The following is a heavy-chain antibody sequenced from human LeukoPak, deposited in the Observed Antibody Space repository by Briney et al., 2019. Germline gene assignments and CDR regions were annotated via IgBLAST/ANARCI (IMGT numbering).Heavy chain of an antibody. CDR2: ISSSSSYI. V-gene: IGHV3-21*01. Sequence: PGGSLRLSCAASGFTFSSYSMNWVRQAPGKGLEWVSSISSSSSYIYYADSVKGRFTISRDNAKNSLYLQVNSLRAEDTAVYYCARDRNHEQWLVLGDAFDIWGQGTMVTVSS. CDR3: ARDRNHEQWLVLGDAFDI. CDR1: GFTFSSYS. J-gene: IGHJ3*02. D-gene: IGHD6-19*01.